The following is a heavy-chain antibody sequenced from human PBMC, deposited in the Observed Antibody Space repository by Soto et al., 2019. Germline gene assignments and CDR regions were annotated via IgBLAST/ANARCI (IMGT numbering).Heavy chain of an antibody. CDR3: ARSPHDSSGYYQPLNFDY. D-gene: IGHD3-22*01. CDR1: GGTFSSYA. CDR2: IIPIFGTA. J-gene: IGHJ4*02. Sequence: QVQLVQCGAEVKKPGSSVKVSCKASGGTFSSYAISWVRQAPGQGLEWMGGIIPIFGTANYAQKFKGRVTITADESTSTAYMELSSLRSEDTAVYYCARSPHDSSGYYQPLNFDYWGQGTLVTVSS. V-gene: IGHV1-69*12.